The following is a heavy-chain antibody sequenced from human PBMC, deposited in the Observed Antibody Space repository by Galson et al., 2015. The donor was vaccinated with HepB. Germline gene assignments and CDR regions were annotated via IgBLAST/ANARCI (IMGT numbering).Heavy chain of an antibody. J-gene: IGHJ4*02. CDR1: GDSVSSFSAA. CDR2: TYYRSKWYS. D-gene: IGHD5-18*01. Sequence: CAISGDSVSSFSAAWNGIRQSPSRGLGWLGRTYYRSKWYSDYAVSVKSRMVINPDTSKNQFSLQLNSVTPEDTAVYFCARVWIGRYSSYTFDFWGQGTLVTVSS. V-gene: IGHV6-1*01. CDR3: ARVWIGRYSSYTFDF.